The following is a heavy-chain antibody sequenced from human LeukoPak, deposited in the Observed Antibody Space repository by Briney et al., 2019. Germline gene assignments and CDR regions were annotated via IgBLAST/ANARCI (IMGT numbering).Heavy chain of an antibody. CDR2: LSGSGSAT. Sequence: GRSLRLSCAASGFTFSSYAMSWVRQAPGKGLEWVSALSGSGSATYYADSVKGRFTISRDNSKNTLYLQMNSLRAEDTAVYYCAKDVSVYQLLLDASDIWGQGTMVTVSS. J-gene: IGHJ3*02. D-gene: IGHD2-2*01. CDR1: GFTFSSYA. CDR3: AKDVSVYQLLLDASDI. V-gene: IGHV3-23*01.